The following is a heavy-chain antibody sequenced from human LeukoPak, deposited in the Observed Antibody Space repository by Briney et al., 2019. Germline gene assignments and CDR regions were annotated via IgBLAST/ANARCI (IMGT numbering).Heavy chain of an antibody. Sequence: KTSETLSLTCAVYGGSFSGYYWSWIHQPPGKGLEWIGEINHSGSTNYNPSLKSRVTISVDTSKNQFSLKLSSVTAADTAVYYCARLQRENYFDYWGQGTLVTVSS. CDR1: GGSFSGYY. V-gene: IGHV4-34*01. J-gene: IGHJ4*02. CDR3: ARLQRENYFDY. D-gene: IGHD6-25*01. CDR2: INHSGST.